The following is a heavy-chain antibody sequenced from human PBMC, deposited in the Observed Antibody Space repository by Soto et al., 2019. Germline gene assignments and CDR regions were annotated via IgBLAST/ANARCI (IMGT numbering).Heavy chain of an antibody. Sequence: SETLSLTCAVYGVSFSGYYWSWIRQPPGKGLEWIGEINHSGSTNYNPSLKSRVTISVDTSKNQFSLKLSSVTAADTAVYYCARGSYSSSWYPEYFQHWGQGTLVTVSS. CDR3: ARGSYSSSWYPEYFQH. D-gene: IGHD6-13*01. J-gene: IGHJ1*01. CDR1: GVSFSGYY. CDR2: INHSGST. V-gene: IGHV4-34*01.